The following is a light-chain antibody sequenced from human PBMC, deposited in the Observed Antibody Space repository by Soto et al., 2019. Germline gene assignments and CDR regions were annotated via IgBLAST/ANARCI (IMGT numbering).Light chain of an antibody. V-gene: IGLV1-44*01. Sequence: QSVLTQPPSASGTPGQRVTISCSGSSSNIGSNTVNWYQQLPGTAPKLLIYSNNQRPSGVPDRFSGSKSGTSASLAISGLQSEDEADYYCAAWDDSLNVPGFGGGTQLTVL. CDR1: SSNIGSNT. J-gene: IGLJ2*01. CDR3: AAWDDSLNVPG. CDR2: SNN.